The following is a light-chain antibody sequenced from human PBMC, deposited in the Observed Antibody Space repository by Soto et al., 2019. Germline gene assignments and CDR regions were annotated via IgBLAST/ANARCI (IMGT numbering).Light chain of an antibody. Sequence: DIRLTQSPSSLSASLGDRVTITCRASQSISTFLSWYQHRRGEAPRLLIYDASSLQSGVPARFSGGGSGTEFTLPISSLKPEDLATYYCQQSHSAVWTFGQGTKVEI. CDR1: QSISTF. CDR3: QQSHSAVWT. V-gene: IGKV1-39*01. J-gene: IGKJ1*01. CDR2: DAS.